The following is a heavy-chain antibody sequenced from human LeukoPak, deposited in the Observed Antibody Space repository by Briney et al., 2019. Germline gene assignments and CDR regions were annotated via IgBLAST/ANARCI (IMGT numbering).Heavy chain of an antibody. CDR2: INQDGSEK. V-gene: IGHV3-7*04. Sequence: GGSLRLSCAASGFTFSSYWMTWVRQGPGKGLEWVANINQDGSEKYYVDSVKGRFTVSRDNAKNSLFLQLNSLRAEDTAVYFCARRFMVLTTKTLHIWGQGQWSPSLQ. CDR3: ARRFMVLTTKTLHI. D-gene: IGHD4/OR15-4a*01. J-gene: IGHJ3*02. CDR1: GFTFSSYW.